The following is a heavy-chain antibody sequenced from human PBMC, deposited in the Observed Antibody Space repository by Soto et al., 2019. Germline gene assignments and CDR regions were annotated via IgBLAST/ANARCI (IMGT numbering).Heavy chain of an antibody. Sequence: GGSLRLSCAASGFTFSSYAMSWVRQAPGKGLEWVSAISGSGGSTYYADSVKGRFTISRDNSKNTLYLQMNSLRAEDTAVYYCAKETAFFNYGSPRGYYMDVWGKGTTVTVSS. V-gene: IGHV3-23*01. J-gene: IGHJ6*03. D-gene: IGHD4-17*01. CDR2: ISGSGGST. CDR3: AKETAFFNYGSPRGYYMDV. CDR1: GFTFSSYA.